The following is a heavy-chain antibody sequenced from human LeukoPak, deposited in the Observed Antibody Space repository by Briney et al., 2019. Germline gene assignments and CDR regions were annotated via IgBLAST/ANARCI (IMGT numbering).Heavy chain of an antibody. CDR2: ISYDGSNK. D-gene: IGHD2-15*01. V-gene: IGHV3-30*03. CDR3: AGAASLSWFAP. CDR1: GFTFSSYG. Sequence: PGGSLRLSCAASGFTFSSYGMHWVRQAPGKGLEWVAVISYDGSNKYYADSVKGRFTISRDNSKNTLYLQVNSLRAEDTAVYYCAGAASLSWFAPWGQGTLVTVSS. J-gene: IGHJ5*02.